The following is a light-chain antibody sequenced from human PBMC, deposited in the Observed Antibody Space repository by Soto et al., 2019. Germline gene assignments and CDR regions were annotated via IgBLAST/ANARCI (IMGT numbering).Light chain of an antibody. J-gene: IGKJ1*01. CDR3: QQYGSSRET. CDR2: GAS. CDR1: QSVSSN. V-gene: IGKV3D-15*01. Sequence: EIVMTQSPATLSVSPGERATLSCRASQSVSSNLAWYQQKPGQAPRLLIYGASTRATGIPARFSGSGSGTEFTLTISSLQSEDFAVYYCQQYGSSRETFGQGTKVEIK.